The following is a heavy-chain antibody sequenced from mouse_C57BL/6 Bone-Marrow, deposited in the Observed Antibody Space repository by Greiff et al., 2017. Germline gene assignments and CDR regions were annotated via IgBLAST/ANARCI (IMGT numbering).Heavy chain of an antibody. CDR2: IYPSDSET. D-gene: IGHD1-1*01. CDR1: GYTFTSYW. V-gene: IGHV1-61*01. Sequence: VQLQQPGAELVRPGSSVKLSCKASGYTFTSYWMDWVKQRPGQGLEWIGNIYPSDSETHYNQKFKDKATFTVDKSSSTAYMQLSSLTSEDSAVYYCARGGRRYFDVWGTGTTFPVSS. J-gene: IGHJ1*03. CDR3: ARGGRRYFDV.